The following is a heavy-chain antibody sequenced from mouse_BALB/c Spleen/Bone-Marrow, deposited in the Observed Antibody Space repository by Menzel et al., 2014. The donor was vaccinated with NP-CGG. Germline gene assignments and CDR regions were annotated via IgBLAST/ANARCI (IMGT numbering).Heavy chain of an antibody. CDR1: GFDFSRYW. J-gene: IGHJ3*01. Sequence: EVHLVESGGGLVQPGGSLKLSCAASGFDFSRYWMSWVRRAPGKGLEWIGEINPDSSTISYTPSLKDKFIISRDNAKNTLDLQMSKVRSEDTALYYCARRGGYFAYWGQGTLVTVSA. D-gene: IGHD2-2*01. CDR2: INPDSSTI. V-gene: IGHV4-1*02. CDR3: ARRGGYFAY.